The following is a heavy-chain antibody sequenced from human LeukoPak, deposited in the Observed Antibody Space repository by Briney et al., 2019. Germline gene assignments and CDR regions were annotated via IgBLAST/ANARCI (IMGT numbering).Heavy chain of an antibody. D-gene: IGHD2-2*01. CDR2: IYHSGST. CDR1: GGSISSSNW. Sequence: SGTLSLTCAVSGGSISSSNWWSWVRQPPGRGLEWIGEIYHSGSTNYNPSLKSRVTISVDKSKNQFSLKLSSVTAADTAVYYCAREGTYCSSTSCYYGYWGQGTLVTVSS. V-gene: IGHV4-4*02. CDR3: AREGTYCSSTSCYYGY. J-gene: IGHJ4*02.